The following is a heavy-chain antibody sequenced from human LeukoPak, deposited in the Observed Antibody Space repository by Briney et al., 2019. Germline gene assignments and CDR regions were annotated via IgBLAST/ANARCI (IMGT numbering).Heavy chain of an antibody. V-gene: IGHV4-4*07. CDR1: GGSISSYY. D-gene: IGHD1-26*01. J-gene: IGHJ4*02. Sequence: SETLSLTCTVSGGSISSYYWSWIRQPAGKGLEWIGRIYTSGSTNYNPSLKSRVTMSVDTSKNQFSLKLSSVTAADTAVYYCARAIEVGAMTPFDYWGQGTLVTVSS. CDR3: ARAIEVGAMTPFDY. CDR2: IYTSGST.